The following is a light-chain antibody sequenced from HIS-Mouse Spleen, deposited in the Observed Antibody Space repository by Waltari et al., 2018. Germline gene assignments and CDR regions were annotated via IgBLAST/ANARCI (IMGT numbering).Light chain of an antibody. Sequence: QSALTQPASVSGSPGQSIPIPCTGTSSDVGRYNLVSWYQQHPGKAPKLMIYEGSKRPSGVSNRFSGSKSGNTASLTISGLQAEDEADYYCCSYAGSSTYVFGTGTKVTVL. CDR1: SSDVGRYNL. CDR2: EGS. CDR3: CSYAGSSTYV. V-gene: IGLV2-23*01. J-gene: IGLJ1*01.